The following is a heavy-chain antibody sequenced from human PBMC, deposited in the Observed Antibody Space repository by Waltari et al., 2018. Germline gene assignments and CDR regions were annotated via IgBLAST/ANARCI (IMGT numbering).Heavy chain of an antibody. V-gene: IGHV4-61*09. CDR2: IYTSGTT. D-gene: IGHD6-19*01. J-gene: IGHJ3*02. CDR3: ARQMGIAVAGTGGAFDI. CDR1: GGSIRGGSYY. Sequence: QVQLQESGPGLVKPSQTLSLPCPVAGGSIRGGSYYWGWIRQPAGKGLEWIGYIYTSGTTNYNPSLKSRVTISVDTSKNQFSLKLSSVTAADTAVYYCARQMGIAVAGTGGAFDIWGQGTMVTVSS.